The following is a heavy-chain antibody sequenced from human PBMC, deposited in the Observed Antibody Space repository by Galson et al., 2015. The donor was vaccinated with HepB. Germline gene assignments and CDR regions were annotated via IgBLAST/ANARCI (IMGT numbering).Heavy chain of an antibody. J-gene: IGHJ5*01. V-gene: IGHV3-30*18. Sequence: SLRLSCAASGFTFSTYGMHWVRQAPGKGLEWVAVISYDENNEYYSDSVKGRFTISRDNSKNTLYLQMNSLRAEDTAVHYCAKDGGLPYCSSTFCPKQYGIDSWGQGTLVTVSS. D-gene: IGHD2-2*01. CDR3: AKDGGLPYCSSTFCPKQYGIDS. CDR2: ISYDENNE. CDR1: GFTFSTYG.